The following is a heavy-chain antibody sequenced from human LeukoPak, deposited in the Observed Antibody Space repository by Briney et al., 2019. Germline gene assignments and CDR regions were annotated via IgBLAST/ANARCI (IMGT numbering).Heavy chain of an antibody. Sequence: AGGSLRLSCAASGFTFSGFSMSWVRQSPTKGLEWVANIKQDGSERYYVDSVKGRFTISRDNAKNSLSLQMNDLRVEDTAVYYCARDQYGDYALDYWGQGTLVTASS. V-gene: IGHV3-7*01. CDR2: IKQDGSER. CDR1: GFTFSGFS. J-gene: IGHJ4*02. D-gene: IGHD4-17*01. CDR3: ARDQYGDYALDY.